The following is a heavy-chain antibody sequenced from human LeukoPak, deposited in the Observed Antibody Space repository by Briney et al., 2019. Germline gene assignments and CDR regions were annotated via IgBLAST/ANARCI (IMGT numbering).Heavy chain of an antibody. D-gene: IGHD3-10*01. CDR3: AKDSSGRGYYGSGSIWAPREATFNYFDY. V-gene: IGHV3-23*01. Sequence: PGGSLRLSCAASGFTFSTYAMSWVRQAPGKGLEWVSSISGSGGSTYYADSVKGRFTISRDNSKNTLYLQMNSQRAEDTAVYYCAKDSSGRGYYGSGSIWAPREATFNYFDYWGQGTLVTVSS. J-gene: IGHJ4*02. CDR2: ISGSGGST. CDR1: GFTFSTYA.